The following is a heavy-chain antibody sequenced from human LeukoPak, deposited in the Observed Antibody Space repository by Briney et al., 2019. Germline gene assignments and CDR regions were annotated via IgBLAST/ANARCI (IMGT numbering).Heavy chain of an antibody. D-gene: IGHD2-8*01. CDR3: AKELMDGRY. J-gene: IGHJ4*02. CDR1: GYTFTSYP. V-gene: IGHV3-23*01. CDR2: VSGTGITT. Sequence: GGSLRLSCTASGYTFTSYPMSWVRQAPGKGLEWVSSVSGTGITTYYADSVKGRFTVSRDNSKDTVYLQMNSLRGEDTAVYYSAKELMDGRYWRQGSLVTVSS.